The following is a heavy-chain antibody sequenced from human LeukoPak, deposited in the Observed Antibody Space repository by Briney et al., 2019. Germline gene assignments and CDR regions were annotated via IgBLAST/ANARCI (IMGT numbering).Heavy chain of an antibody. CDR1: GGSISSYY. V-gene: IGHV4-4*07. CDR3: ARDRGVGYYDSSGYSL. J-gene: IGHJ3*01. Sequence: SETLSLTCTVSGGSISSYYWSWIRQPAGKGMEWTGRIYTSGSTNYNPSLKSRVTMSVDTSKNQFSLKLSSVTAADTAVYYCARDRGVGYYDSSGYSLWGRGTMVTVSS. D-gene: IGHD3-22*01. CDR2: IYTSGST.